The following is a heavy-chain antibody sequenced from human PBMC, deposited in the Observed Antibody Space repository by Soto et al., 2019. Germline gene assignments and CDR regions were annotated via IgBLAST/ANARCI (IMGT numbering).Heavy chain of an antibody. V-gene: IGHV4-34*01. CDR2: INHSGST. Sequence: QVQLQQWGAGLLKPSETLSLTCAVYGGSFSGYYWSWIRQPPGKGLEWIGEINHSGSTNYNPSLKSRVTISVDTSKSQFSLKLSSVTAADTAVYYCARAPIVVVPAAIYYYYGMDVWGQGTTVTVSS. J-gene: IGHJ6*02. CDR3: ARAPIVVVPAAIYYYYGMDV. D-gene: IGHD2-2*02. CDR1: GGSFSGYY.